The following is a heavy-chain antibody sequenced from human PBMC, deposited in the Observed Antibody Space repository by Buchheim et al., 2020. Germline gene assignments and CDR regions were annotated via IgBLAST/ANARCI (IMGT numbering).Heavy chain of an antibody. CDR1: AFTFSSSN. Sequence: EVQVVESGGGLVQPGESLRLSCAVSAFTFSSSNMNWVRQAPGKGLEWLSYISSSSSTIYYADSVKGRFTISRDNAKNSLYLHMSSLRAEDTAVYFCARHYGNYAVDYWGQGTL. CDR2: ISSSSSTI. D-gene: IGHD4-11*01. V-gene: IGHV3-48*04. J-gene: IGHJ4*02. CDR3: ARHYGNYAVDY.